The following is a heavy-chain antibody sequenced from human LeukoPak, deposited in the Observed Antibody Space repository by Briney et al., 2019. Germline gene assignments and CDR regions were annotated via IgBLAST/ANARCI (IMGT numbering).Heavy chain of an antibody. V-gene: IGHV3-7*04. D-gene: IGHD3-22*01. CDR3: VRDGDYYDSSGYYDRLDY. CDR1: GFTFNSYW. CDR2: IKQDNIEK. Sequence: GGSLRLSCAASGFTFNSYWMTWVRQAPGKGLEWVANIKQDNIEKNYVDSVKGRFTISRDNAKNSLYLQMNSLRAEDTAVYYCVRDGDYYDSSGYYDRLDYWGQGTLVTVSS. J-gene: IGHJ4*02.